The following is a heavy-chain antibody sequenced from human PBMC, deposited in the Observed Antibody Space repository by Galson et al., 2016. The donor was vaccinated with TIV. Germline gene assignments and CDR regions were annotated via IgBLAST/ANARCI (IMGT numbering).Heavy chain of an antibody. J-gene: IGHJ4*02. CDR1: GYMFTGYH. V-gene: IGHV1-2*06. D-gene: IGHD5-24*01. Sequence: SVKASCKASGYMFTGYHLHWVRQAPGQGPEWMGRINPNSGDTDFAQKFQGRVTMTRDTSISTAYIELRRLTFADTAVYFCARGVDGFRYWGRGTLVTVSS. CDR3: ARGVDGFRY. CDR2: INPNSGDT.